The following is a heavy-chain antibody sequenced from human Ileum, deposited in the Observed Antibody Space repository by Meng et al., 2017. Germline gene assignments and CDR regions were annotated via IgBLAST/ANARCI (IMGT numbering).Heavy chain of an antibody. V-gene: IGHV4-4*02. J-gene: IGHJ4*02. CDR2: IFQSGRT. CDR3: ATSNDRDVYYLGY. Sequence: QGWLQGAGPRRVRPSGTLSLTCAVSGTWWSWVRQPPGKGLEWIGEIFQSGRTNYNPSLKSRVTISIDKSKSQISLQLSAVTAADTAVYSCATSNDRDVYYLGYWGQGTLVTVSS. CDR1: GTW. D-gene: IGHD3-22*01.